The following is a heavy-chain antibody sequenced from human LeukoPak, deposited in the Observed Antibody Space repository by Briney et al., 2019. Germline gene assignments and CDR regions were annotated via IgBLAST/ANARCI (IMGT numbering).Heavy chain of an antibody. CDR2: ITGGGYST. D-gene: IGHD1-26*01. Sequence: PGGSLRLSCAASGFTFSSYAMSWVRQAPGKGLEWVSSITGGGYSTYYADSVKGRFTISRGNSGNTLFLHMDSLRAEDTAVYYCAKDASYSGTYIANFDYWGQGTLVTVSS. CDR3: AKDASYSGTYIANFDY. V-gene: IGHV3-23*01. CDR1: GFTFSSYA. J-gene: IGHJ4*02.